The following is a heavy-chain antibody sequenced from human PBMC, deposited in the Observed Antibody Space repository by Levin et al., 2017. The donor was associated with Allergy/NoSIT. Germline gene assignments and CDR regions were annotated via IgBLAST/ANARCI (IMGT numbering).Heavy chain of an antibody. D-gene: IGHD3-3*01. V-gene: IGHV1-8*01. CDR3: ARVHHKSYDFWSGYNYYYGMDV. CDR1: GYTFTSYD. CDR2: MNPNSGNT. Sequence: GESLKISCKASGYTFTSYDINWVRQATGQGLEWMGWMNPNSGNTGYAQKFQGRVTMTRNTSISTAYMELSSLRSEDTAVYYCARVHHKSYDFWSGYNYYYGMDVWGQGTTVTVSS. J-gene: IGHJ6*02.